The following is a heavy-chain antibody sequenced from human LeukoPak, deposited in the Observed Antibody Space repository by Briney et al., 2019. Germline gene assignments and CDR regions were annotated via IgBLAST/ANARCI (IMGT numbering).Heavy chain of an antibody. J-gene: IGHJ6*03. CDR1: GYSISSGYY. CDR3: ASLPYYYYYMDV. CDR2: IYHSGST. V-gene: IGHV4-38-2*02. Sequence: SETLSLTCTVSGYSISSGYYWGWIRQPPGKGLEWIGSIYHSGSTYYNPSLKSRVTISVDTSKNQFSLKLSSVTAADTAVYYCASLPYYYYYMDVWGKGTTVTVSS.